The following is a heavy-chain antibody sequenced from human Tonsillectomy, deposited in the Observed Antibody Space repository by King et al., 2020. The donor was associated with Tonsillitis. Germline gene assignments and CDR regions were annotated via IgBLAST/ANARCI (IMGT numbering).Heavy chain of an antibody. D-gene: IGHD6-13*01. V-gene: IGHV4-39*07. CDR3: ARHGQLVDDALDI. Sequence: LQLQESGPGLVKPSETLSLTCTVSGGSISSSSYYWGWIRQPPGKGLEWIGSIYYSGSTYYNPSLKSRVTISVDTSKNQFSLKLSSVTAADTAVYYCARHGQLVDDALDIWGQGTMVTVSS. CDR2: IYYSGST. J-gene: IGHJ3*02. CDR1: GGSISSSSYY.